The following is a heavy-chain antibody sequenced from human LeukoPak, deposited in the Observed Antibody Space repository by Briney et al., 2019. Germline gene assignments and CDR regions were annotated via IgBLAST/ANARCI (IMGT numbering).Heavy chain of an antibody. CDR2: IIPMFNTT. CDR1: GYTFTSYG. Sequence: SVKVSCKASGYTFTSYGISWVRQAPGQGLEWMGGIIPMFNTTKYAQKFQDRVTITADKSTSTAYMELSSLRSEDTAVYYCVEGGIAPLNWFDPWGQGTLVTVSS. D-gene: IGHD6-13*01. V-gene: IGHV1-69*06. J-gene: IGHJ5*02. CDR3: VEGGIAPLNWFDP.